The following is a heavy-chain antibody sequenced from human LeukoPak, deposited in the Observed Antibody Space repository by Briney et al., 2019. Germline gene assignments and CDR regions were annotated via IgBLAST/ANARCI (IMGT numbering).Heavy chain of an antibody. CDR2: LYTDDTT. D-gene: IGHD1-1*01. CDR1: GFTVSDYY. J-gene: IGHJ4*02. V-gene: IGHV3-53*01. Sequence: GGSLRLSCVASGFTVSDYYLSWVRQAPGKGLEWVSLLYTDDTTIYADSVEGRFTISRDDSKNTIYLHMTTLRGEDTAVYYCARGGAFYWNPRYWGQGTLVTVSS. CDR3: ARGGAFYWNPRY.